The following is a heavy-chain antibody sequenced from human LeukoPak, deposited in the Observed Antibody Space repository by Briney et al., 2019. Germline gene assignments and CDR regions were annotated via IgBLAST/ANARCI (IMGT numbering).Heavy chain of an antibody. J-gene: IGHJ4*02. CDR3: ARDSGYDYN. D-gene: IGHD5-12*01. Sequence: PGGSLRLSCAASEFTFSSYEMNWVRQAPGKGLEWVSYISSSGSTIYYADSVKGRFTISRDNAKNSLYLQMNSLRAEDTAVYYCARDSGYDYNWGQGTLVTVSS. CDR2: ISSSGSTI. V-gene: IGHV3-48*03. CDR1: EFTFSSYE.